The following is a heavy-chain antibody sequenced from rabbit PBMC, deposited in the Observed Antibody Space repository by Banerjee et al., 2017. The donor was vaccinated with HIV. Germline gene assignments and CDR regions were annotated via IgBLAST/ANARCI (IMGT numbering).Heavy chain of an antibody. J-gene: IGHJ4*01. CDR3: ARGVTMTMVTFAL. Sequence: QSLEESGGDLVKPEGSLTLTCTASGFSFSNKYVMCWVRQAPGKGLEWIGCIYGGVSGNTYYASWAKGRFTLSETSSTTVTLQMTSLTAADTATYFCARGVTMTMVTFALWGPGTLVTVS. V-gene: IGHV1S40*01. CDR1: GFSFSNKYV. CDR2: IYGGVSGNT. D-gene: IGHD2-1*01.